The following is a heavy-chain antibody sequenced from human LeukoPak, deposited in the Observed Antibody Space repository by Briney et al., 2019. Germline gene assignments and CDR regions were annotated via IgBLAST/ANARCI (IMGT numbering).Heavy chain of an antibody. CDR1: GGSISSYY. V-gene: IGHV4-59*12. Sequence: SETLSLTCTVSGGSISSYYWSWIRQPPGKGLEWIGYIYYSGSTNYNPSLKSRVTISVDTSKNQFSLKLSSVTAADTAVYYCARDDGDYVDYWGQGTLVTVSS. D-gene: IGHD4-17*01. CDR3: ARDDGDYVDY. CDR2: IYYSGST. J-gene: IGHJ4*02.